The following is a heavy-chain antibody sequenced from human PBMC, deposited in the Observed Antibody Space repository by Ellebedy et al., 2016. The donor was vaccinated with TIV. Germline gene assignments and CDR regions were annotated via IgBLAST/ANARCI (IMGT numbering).Heavy chain of an antibody. CDR2: ISSSSSTI. CDR1: GFTFSSYS. Sequence: GESLKISCAASGFTFSSYSMNWVRQAPGKGLEWVSYISSSSSTIYYADSVKGRFTISRDNSKNTLYLQMNSLRAEDTAVYYCARRRYFDYWGQGTLVTVSS. J-gene: IGHJ4*02. CDR3: ARRRYFDY. V-gene: IGHV3-48*01.